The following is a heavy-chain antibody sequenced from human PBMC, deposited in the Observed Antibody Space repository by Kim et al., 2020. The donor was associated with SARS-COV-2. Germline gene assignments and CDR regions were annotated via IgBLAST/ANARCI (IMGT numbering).Heavy chain of an antibody. Sequence: SETLSLTCAVYGGSFSGYYWSWIRQPPGKGLEWIGEINHSGSTNYNPSLKSRVTISVDTSKNQFSLKLSSVTAADTAVYYCARVTSNYVWGSYRIGGWFDPWGQGTLVTVSS. V-gene: IGHV4-34*01. CDR2: INHSGST. J-gene: IGHJ5*02. D-gene: IGHD3-16*02. CDR3: ARVTSNYVWGSYRIGGWFDP. CDR1: GGSFSGYY.